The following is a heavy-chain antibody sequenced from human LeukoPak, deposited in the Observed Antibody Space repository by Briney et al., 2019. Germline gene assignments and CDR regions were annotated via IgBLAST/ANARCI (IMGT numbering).Heavy chain of an antibody. Sequence: ASVTVSCKASGYTFTSYDINWVRQAPGQGLEWMGWLNPDSGNTGYAQKFQGRVTITRNTSISTAYMELSSLRSEDTAVYYCARANRGGSGSYFPPRRVYYYYMDVWGKGTTVTVSS. V-gene: IGHV1-8*03. J-gene: IGHJ6*03. CDR1: GYTFTSYD. D-gene: IGHD3-10*01. CDR2: LNPDSGNT. CDR3: ARANRGGSGSYFPPRRVYYYYMDV.